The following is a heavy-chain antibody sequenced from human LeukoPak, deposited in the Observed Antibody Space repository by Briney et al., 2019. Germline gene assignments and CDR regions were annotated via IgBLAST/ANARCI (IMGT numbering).Heavy chain of an antibody. Sequence: SETLSLTCTDSGGSISSYYWSWIRQPAGKGLEWIGRIYTSGSTNYNPSLKSRVTMSVDTSKNQFSLKLSSVTAADTAVYYCARLFYYYDSSGYYSVFDYWGQGTLVTVSS. J-gene: IGHJ4*02. V-gene: IGHV4-4*07. CDR2: IYTSGST. D-gene: IGHD3-22*01. CDR3: ARLFYYYDSSGYYSVFDY. CDR1: GGSISSYY.